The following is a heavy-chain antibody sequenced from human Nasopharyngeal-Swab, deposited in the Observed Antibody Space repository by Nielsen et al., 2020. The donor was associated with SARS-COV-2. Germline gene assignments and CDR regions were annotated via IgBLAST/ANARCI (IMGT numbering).Heavy chain of an antibody. J-gene: IGHJ6*02. CDR3: ARQLAVVGQRKGYYYGMDV. V-gene: IGHV3-30-3*01. Sequence: GESLKISCAASGFTFSSYAMHWVRQAPGKGLEWVAVISYDGSNKYYADSVKGRFTISRDNSKNTLYLQMNSLRAEDTAVYYCARQLAVVGQRKGYYYGMDVWGQGTTVTVSS. D-gene: IGHD6-19*01. CDR1: GFTFSSYA. CDR2: ISYDGSNK.